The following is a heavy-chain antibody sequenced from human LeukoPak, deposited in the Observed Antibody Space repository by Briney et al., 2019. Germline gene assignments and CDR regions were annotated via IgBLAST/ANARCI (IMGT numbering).Heavy chain of an antibody. D-gene: IGHD3-16*02. Sequence: SETLSLTCAVYGGSFSGYYWSWIRQPPGKGLEWIGEINHSGSTNYNPSLKSRVTISVDTSKNQFSLKLSSVTAADTAVYYCARDLITFGGVIATFDYWGQGTLATVSS. CDR1: GGSFSGYY. CDR3: ARDLITFGGVIATFDY. J-gene: IGHJ4*02. CDR2: INHSGST. V-gene: IGHV4-34*01.